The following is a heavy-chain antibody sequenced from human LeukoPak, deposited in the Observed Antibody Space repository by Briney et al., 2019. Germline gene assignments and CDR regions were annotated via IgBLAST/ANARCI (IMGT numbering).Heavy chain of an antibody. Sequence: GGSLRLSCAASGFTFRNYWMSWVRQVPGKGLEWVVNVNEGGNEKNYVDSVKGRFTASRDNAQNSLYLQMNSLRVEDTAVYYCARHPNSNWDYWGQGTLVTVSS. CDR1: GFTFRNYW. J-gene: IGHJ4*02. CDR2: VNEGGNEK. V-gene: IGHV3-7*03. D-gene: IGHD6-13*01. CDR3: ARHPNSNWDY.